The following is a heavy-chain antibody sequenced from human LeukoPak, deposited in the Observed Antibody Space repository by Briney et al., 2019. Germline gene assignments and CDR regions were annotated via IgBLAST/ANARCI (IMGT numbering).Heavy chain of an antibody. CDR2: ISYDGSNK. CDR1: GFTFSNYA. CDR3: GRYYVMDV. V-gene: IGHV3-30-3*01. Sequence: PGGSLRLSCAASGFTFSNYAMHWVRQAPGKGLEWVAVISYDGSNKYYADSVKGRFTISRDNSKNTLYLQMNSLRAEDTAVYYCGRYYVMDVWGQGTSVTVSS. J-gene: IGHJ6*02.